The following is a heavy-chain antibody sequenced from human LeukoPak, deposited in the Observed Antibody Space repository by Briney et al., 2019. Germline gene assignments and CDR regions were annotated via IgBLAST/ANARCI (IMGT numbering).Heavy chain of an antibody. Sequence: ASVKVSCKASGYTFTGYYMHWVRQAPGQGLEWMGWINPNSGGTNYAQKFQGRVTMARDTSISTAYMELSSLRSDDTAVYYCARDPAIYSSSSHAFDIWGQGTMVTVSS. V-gene: IGHV1-2*02. D-gene: IGHD6-13*01. CDR2: INPNSGGT. CDR1: GYTFTGYY. CDR3: ARDPAIYSSSSHAFDI. J-gene: IGHJ3*02.